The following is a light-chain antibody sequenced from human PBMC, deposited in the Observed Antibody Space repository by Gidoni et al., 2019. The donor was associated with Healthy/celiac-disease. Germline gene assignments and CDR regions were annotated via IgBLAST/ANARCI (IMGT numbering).Light chain of an antibody. Sequence: IPMTPSPSSLSASVRDRFTLTCQASHAIRNYLNWYQQQPGKAHKLLIYDASNLETGVPDRLSGSGYGTDLTFSISGLQTEGIARYYCKQYDNPPSTFGPGTNVDIK. CDR2: DAS. J-gene: IGKJ3*01. V-gene: IGKV1-33*01. CDR1: HAIRNY. CDR3: KQYDNPPST.